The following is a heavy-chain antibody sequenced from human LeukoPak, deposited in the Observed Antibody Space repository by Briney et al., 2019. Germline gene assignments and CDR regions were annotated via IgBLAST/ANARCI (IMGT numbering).Heavy chain of an antibody. D-gene: IGHD5-18*01. V-gene: IGHV3-21*01. Sequence: GGSLRLSCAASGFTFSTYSMNWVRQAPGKGLEWVSSISRSSSYIYYADSVKGRFTISRDDASNSLYLQMNSLRVDDTAIYYCARDCEIGYSHGLCWGQGTLVTVSS. CDR2: ISRSSSYI. J-gene: IGHJ4*02. CDR3: ARDCEIGYSHGLC. CDR1: GFTFSTYS.